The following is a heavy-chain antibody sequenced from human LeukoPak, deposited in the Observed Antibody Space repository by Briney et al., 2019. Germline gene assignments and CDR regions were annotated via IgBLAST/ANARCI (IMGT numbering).Heavy chain of an antibody. D-gene: IGHD3-22*01. CDR1: GITLSNYG. V-gene: IGHV3-23*01. Sequence: QTGGSLRLSCAVSGITLSNYGMSWVRQAPGKGLEWVAGISGSGGRTNYADAVKGRFTISRGNAKNTLFLQMNSLRVEDTAVYFCAKRGVVIRVILVGFHKEAYYFDSWGQGALVTVSS. CDR3: AKRGVVIRVILVGFHKEAYYFDS. CDR2: ISGSGGRT. J-gene: IGHJ4*02.